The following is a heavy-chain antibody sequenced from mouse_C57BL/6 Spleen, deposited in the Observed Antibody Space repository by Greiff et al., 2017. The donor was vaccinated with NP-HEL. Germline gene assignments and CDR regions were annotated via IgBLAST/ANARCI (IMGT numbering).Heavy chain of an antibody. CDR2: ISSGGSYT. CDR3: ARQRSNYYAMDY. V-gene: IGHV5-6*01. J-gene: IGHJ4*01. Sequence: EVKLQESGGDLVKPGGSLKLSCAASGFTFSSYGMSWVRQTPDKRLEWVATISSGGSYTYYPDSVKGRFTISRDNAKNTLYLQMSSLKSEDTAMYYCARQRSNYYAMDYWGQGTSVTVSS. CDR1: GFTFSSYG.